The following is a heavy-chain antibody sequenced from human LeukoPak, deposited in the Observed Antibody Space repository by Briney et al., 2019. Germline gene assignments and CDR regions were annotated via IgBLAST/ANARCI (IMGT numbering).Heavy chain of an antibody. Sequence: GGSLRLSCAASGFTFSSYAMSWVRQAPGKGLEWVSYISSSSSTIYYADSVKGRFTISRDNAKNSLYLQMNSLRAEDTAVYYCARLGTTYYYDSSGYYYFDYWGQGTLVTVSS. CDR3: ARLGTTYYYDSSGYYYFDY. J-gene: IGHJ4*02. CDR2: ISSSSSTI. V-gene: IGHV3-48*01. CDR1: GFTFSSYA. D-gene: IGHD3-22*01.